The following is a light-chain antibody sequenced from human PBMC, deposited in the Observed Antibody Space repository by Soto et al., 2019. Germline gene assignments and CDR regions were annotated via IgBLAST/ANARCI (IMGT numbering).Light chain of an antibody. CDR1: SSDGGDYKY. J-gene: IGLJ1*01. CDR3: SSYTSSDTPYV. V-gene: IGLV2-14*01. CDR2: VNS. Sequence: QSVLTQPASVSGSPGQSITISCTGTSSDGGDYKYVSWYEQHPDKAPKLIIFVNSNRPSGVSTRFSGSKSGNTASLTISGLQAEHEADYYCSSYTSSDTPYVFGTGAKLTVL.